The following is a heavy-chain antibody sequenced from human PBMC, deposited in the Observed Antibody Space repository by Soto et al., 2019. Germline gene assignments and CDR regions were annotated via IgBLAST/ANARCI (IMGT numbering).Heavy chain of an antibody. J-gene: IGHJ4*02. CDR2: ISYDGSNK. CDR1: GFTFSSYG. Sequence: GGSLRLSCAASGFTFSSYGMHWVRQAPGKGLEWVAVISYDGSNKYYADSVKGRFTISRDNSKNTLYLQMNSLRAEDTAVYYCAKTLGGYCSGGSCYIFDYWGQGTLVTVSS. D-gene: IGHD2-15*01. V-gene: IGHV3-30*18. CDR3: AKTLGGYCSGGSCYIFDY.